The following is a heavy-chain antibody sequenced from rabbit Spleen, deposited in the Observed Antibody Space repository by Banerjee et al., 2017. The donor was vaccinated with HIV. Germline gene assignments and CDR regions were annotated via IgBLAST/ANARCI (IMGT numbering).Heavy chain of an antibody. V-gene: IGHV1S45*01. CDR1: GFTLSNYW. CDR2: IDAGSGTT. Sequence: QEQLEESGGDLVKPEGSLTLTCKASGFTLSNYWMCWVRQAPGKGLEWIGCIDAGSGTTYYASWAKGRFTSSKTSSTTLTLQMTSLTAADTATYFCARDIKDSGAYDFDLWGPGTLVTVS. J-gene: IGHJ4*01. D-gene: IGHD2-1*01. CDR3: ARDIKDSGAYDFDL.